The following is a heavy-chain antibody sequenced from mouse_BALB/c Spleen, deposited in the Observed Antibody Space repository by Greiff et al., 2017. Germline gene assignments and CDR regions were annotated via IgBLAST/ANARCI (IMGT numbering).Heavy chain of an antibody. CDR1: GFSLTSYG. J-gene: IGHJ4*01. V-gene: IGHV2-9*02. CDR3: ARYYRYSFYAMDY. Sequence: QVQLQQSGPGLVAPSQSLSITCTVSGFSLTSYGVHWVRQPPGKGLEWLGVIWAGGSTNYNSALMSRLSISKDNSKSQVFLKMNSLQTDDTAMYYCARYYRYSFYAMDYWGQGTSVTVSS. D-gene: IGHD2-14*01. CDR2: IWAGGST.